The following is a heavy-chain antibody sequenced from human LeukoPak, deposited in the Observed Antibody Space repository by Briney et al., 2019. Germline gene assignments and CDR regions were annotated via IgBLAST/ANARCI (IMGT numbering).Heavy chain of an antibody. CDR3: ARERSSGYPFSFEH. CDR1: GGSITSYY. Sequence: SSETLSLTCTVSGGSITSYYWSWIRQPAGKGLEWLGRIYASGITNYNPSLKSRVTMSVDTSKTQFSLKLTSVTAADTAVYYCARERSSGYPFSFEHWGQESLVTVSS. D-gene: IGHD3-22*01. V-gene: IGHV4-4*07. J-gene: IGHJ4*02. CDR2: IYASGIT.